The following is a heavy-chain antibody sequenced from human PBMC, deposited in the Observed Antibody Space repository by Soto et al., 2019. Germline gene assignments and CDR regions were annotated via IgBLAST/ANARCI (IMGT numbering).Heavy chain of an antibody. Sequence: EASVKVSCKASGYTFTSYGISWVRQAPGQGLEWMGWISAYNGNTNYAQKPQGRVTMTTDTSTSTAYMELRSLRSDDTAVYYCARGRGIAAAGTSYYYYGMDVWGQGTTVTVSS. CDR3: ARGRGIAAAGTSYYYYGMDV. V-gene: IGHV1-18*01. J-gene: IGHJ6*02. D-gene: IGHD6-13*01. CDR2: ISAYNGNT. CDR1: GYTFTSYG.